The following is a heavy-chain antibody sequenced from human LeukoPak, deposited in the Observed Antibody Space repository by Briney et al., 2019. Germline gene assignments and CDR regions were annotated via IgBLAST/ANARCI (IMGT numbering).Heavy chain of an antibody. D-gene: IGHD5-12*01. Sequence: SETLSLTCTVSGGSISSSSYFWGWIRQPPGKGLEWVGGIYYRGSAYYNPPLKSRVTIPVTTPKNQFSLKLSSVTAADTAVYYCASLNAEVATSYYFDYWGQGTLVTVSS. CDR2: IYYRGSA. V-gene: IGHV4-39*01. CDR1: GGSISSSSYF. J-gene: IGHJ4*02. CDR3: ASLNAEVATSYYFDY.